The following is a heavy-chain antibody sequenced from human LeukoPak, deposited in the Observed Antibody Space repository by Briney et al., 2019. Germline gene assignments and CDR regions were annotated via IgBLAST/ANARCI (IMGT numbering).Heavy chain of an antibody. CDR3: ARAYCSSTSCYTSLMGY. V-gene: IGHV4-4*07. Sequence: PSETLSLTCTVSGYSISSGYYWGWIRQPAGKGLEWIGRIYTSGSTNYNPSLKSRVTMSVDTSKNQFSLKLSSVTAADTAVYYCARAYCSSTSCYTSLMGYWGQGTLVTVSS. D-gene: IGHD2-2*02. CDR1: GYSISSGYY. CDR2: IYTSGST. J-gene: IGHJ4*02.